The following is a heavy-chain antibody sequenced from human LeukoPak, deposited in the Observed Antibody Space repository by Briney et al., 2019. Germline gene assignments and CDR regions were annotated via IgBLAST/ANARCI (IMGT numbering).Heavy chain of an antibody. D-gene: IGHD3-3*01. CDR3: ARVSSGYYDFWSGYYGGFDY. CDR1: GYTFTSYG. V-gene: IGHV1-18*01. Sequence: EASVRVSCTASGYTFTSYGITWVRQAPGQGLEWMGWISAYNGNTNYAQKLQGRVTMTTDTSTSTAYMELRSLRSDDTAVYYCARVSSGYYDFWSGYYGGFDYWGQGTLVTVSS. CDR2: ISAYNGNT. J-gene: IGHJ4*02.